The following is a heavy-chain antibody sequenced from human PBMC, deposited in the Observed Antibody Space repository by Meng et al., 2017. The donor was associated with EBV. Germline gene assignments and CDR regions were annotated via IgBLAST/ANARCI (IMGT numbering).Heavy chain of an antibody. D-gene: IGHD2-21*01. Sequence: QGQLLLPGPEAKLPGASVKVSCTASGYTFASYYMNWVRQAPGQGLEWMGIINPSGGSTSYAQNFQGRVTMTRDTSTSTVYMELSSLRSEDTAVYYCARDFCGGDCYLFDYWGQGTLVTVSS. CDR1: GYTFASYY. J-gene: IGHJ4*02. CDR3: ARDFCGGDCYLFDY. CDR2: INPSGGST. V-gene: IGHV1-46*01.